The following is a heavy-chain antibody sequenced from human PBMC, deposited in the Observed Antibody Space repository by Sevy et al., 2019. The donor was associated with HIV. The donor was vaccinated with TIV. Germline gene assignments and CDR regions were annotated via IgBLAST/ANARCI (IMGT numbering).Heavy chain of an antibody. V-gene: IGHV3-11*01. Sequence: GGSLRLSCSASGLTFSDYYMTWIRQAPGKGLECISYISNSGNTVYYADPVKGRFTVSRDNAKKSLYLQLNSLRDEDTAVYYCARDNYCISGDGCYGYGLDVWGQGTMVTVSS. CDR2: ISNSGNTV. CDR1: GLTFSDYY. CDR3: ARDNYCISGDGCYGYGLDV. J-gene: IGHJ6*02. D-gene: IGHD2-2*01.